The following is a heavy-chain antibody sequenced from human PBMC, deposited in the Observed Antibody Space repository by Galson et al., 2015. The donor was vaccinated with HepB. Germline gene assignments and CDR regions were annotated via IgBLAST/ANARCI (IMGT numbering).Heavy chain of an antibody. D-gene: IGHD3-16*01. CDR3: ATSSRSTSWWGEIDY. J-gene: IGHJ4*02. CDR1: GYSFTNYY. Sequence: SVKVSCKAFGYSFTNYYMHWVRQAPGQGLEWMGWIDPNSRGTTYAQEFQGRVTMARDTSIATTYLDLSGLRSGDTALYYCATSSRSTSWWGEIDYWGQGTLVTVSS. V-gene: IGHV1-2*02. CDR2: IDPNSRGT.